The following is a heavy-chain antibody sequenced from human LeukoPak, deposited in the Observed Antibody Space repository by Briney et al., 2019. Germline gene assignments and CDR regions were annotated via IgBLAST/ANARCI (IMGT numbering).Heavy chain of an antibody. V-gene: IGHV3-74*01. J-gene: IGHJ3*02. D-gene: IGHD4-23*01. CDR3: ARGGNSGAFYI. CDR2: INSDGSST. CDR1: GFTFSSYW. Sequence: GGSLRLSCAASGFTFSSYWMHWVRQAPGKGLVWVSRINSDGSSTSYADSVKGRFTISRDSAKNTLYLQMNSLRAEDTAVYYCARGGNSGAFYIWGQGTMVTVSS.